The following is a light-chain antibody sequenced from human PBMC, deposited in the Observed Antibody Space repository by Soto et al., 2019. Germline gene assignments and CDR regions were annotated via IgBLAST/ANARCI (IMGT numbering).Light chain of an antibody. V-gene: IGLV2-14*01. Sequence: QSVLTQPASVSGSPGQSITISCSGTSSDVGADTYVSWYQQHPGKAPKLLIYEVTNRPSGVSHRFSGSRSGNTASLTISGLQAEDEADYYCSSYTSSSTVFGTGTKLTVL. CDR1: SSDVGADTY. CDR2: EVT. CDR3: SSYTSSSTV. J-gene: IGLJ1*01.